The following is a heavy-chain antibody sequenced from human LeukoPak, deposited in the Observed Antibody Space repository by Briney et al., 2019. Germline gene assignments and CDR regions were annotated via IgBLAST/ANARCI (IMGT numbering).Heavy chain of an antibody. Sequence: SETLPLTCAVYGGSFNDYFWSWIRQPPGKGLEWIGEINQSGSTNYNPSLKSRVSISVDTSKNQFSLKLTSVTAADTAVYYCARGLSSARTAVLNSWGQGTLVTVSS. D-gene: IGHD2-21*02. J-gene: IGHJ4*02. CDR2: INQSGST. CDR1: GGSFNDYF. V-gene: IGHV4-34*01. CDR3: ARGLSSARTAVLNS.